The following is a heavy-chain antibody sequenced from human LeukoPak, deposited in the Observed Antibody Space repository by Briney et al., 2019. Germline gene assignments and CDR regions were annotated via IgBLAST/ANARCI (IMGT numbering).Heavy chain of an antibody. CDR1: GFTFSNYG. CDR3: ARASMTTVTTGDY. D-gene: IGHD4-17*01. J-gene: IGHJ4*02. V-gene: IGHV3-33*01. Sequence: GGSLRLSCAASGFTFSNYGIHWVRQAPGKGLEWVAVMWYDGTNKYYADAVKGRFTISRDNSKNTLYLQMNSLRAEDTAVYYCARASMTTVTTGDYWGQGTLVTVSS. CDR2: MWYDGTNK.